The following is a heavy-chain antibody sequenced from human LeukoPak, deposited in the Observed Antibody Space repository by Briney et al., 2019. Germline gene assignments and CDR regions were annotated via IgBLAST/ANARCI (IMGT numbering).Heavy chain of an antibody. Sequence: ASVKVSCKASGYTFTSYDINWVRQATGQGLECMGWMNPNSGNTGYAQKFQGRVTITRNTSISTAYMELSSLRSEDTAVYYCARDSLAAEDAFDIWGQGTMVTVSS. V-gene: IGHV1-8*03. CDR1: GYTFTSYD. D-gene: IGHD2-15*01. J-gene: IGHJ3*02. CDR2: MNPNSGNT. CDR3: ARDSLAAEDAFDI.